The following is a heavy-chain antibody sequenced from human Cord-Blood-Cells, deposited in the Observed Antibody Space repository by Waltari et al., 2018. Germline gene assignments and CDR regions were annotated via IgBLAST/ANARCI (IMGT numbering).Heavy chain of an antibody. J-gene: IGHJ6*02. CDR1: GFTFSSYA. CDR3: ANNYYDSSGYYSYYYYYYGMDV. Sequence: EVQLLESGGGLVQPGGSLRLSCAASGFTFSSYAMSWVRQAPGKGREWVSAISGSGGSTYYADSVKGRLTISRDNSKNTLYLQMNSLRAEDTAVYYCANNYYDSSGYYSYYYYYYGMDVWGQGTTVTVSS. CDR2: ISGSGGST. V-gene: IGHV3-23*01. D-gene: IGHD3-22*01.